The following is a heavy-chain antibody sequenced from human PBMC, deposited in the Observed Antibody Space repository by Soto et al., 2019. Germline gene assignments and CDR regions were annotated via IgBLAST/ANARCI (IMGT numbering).Heavy chain of an antibody. Sequence: PSETLSLTCTVSGGSINISGYYWGWLRQPPGKGLEWIGSIFYTGSTYYNPSVKSRVSMSVDTSKNQFSLKLSSVTAADTAMYYCARHHVRGRTIAGAAEFWGQGTLVTVSS. CDR2: IFYTGST. V-gene: IGHV4-39*01. CDR1: GGSINISGYY. D-gene: IGHD1-26*01. CDR3: ARHHVRGRTIAGAAEF. J-gene: IGHJ4*02.